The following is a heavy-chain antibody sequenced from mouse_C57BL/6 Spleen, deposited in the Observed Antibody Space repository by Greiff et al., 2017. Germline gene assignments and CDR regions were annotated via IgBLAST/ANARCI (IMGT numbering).Heavy chain of an antibody. CDR1: GYAFSSYW. V-gene: IGHV1-80*01. J-gene: IGHJ1*03. D-gene: IGHD1-1*01. Sequence: QVQLQQSGAELVKPGASVKISCKASGYAFSSYWMNWVKQRPGKGLEWIGQIYPGEGDTNYNGKFKGKATLTADKSSSTAYMQLSSLTSEASAVYFCARGITTVVAPAFDVWGTGTTVTVSS. CDR3: ARGITTVVAPAFDV. CDR2: IYPGEGDT.